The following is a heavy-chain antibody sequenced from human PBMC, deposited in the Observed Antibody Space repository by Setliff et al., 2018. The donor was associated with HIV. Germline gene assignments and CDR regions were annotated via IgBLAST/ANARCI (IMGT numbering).Heavy chain of an antibody. D-gene: IGHD2-8*02. CDR2: IYYSGST. CDR1: GGSVGSGSYY. CDR3: VLGSSYFDY. J-gene: IGHJ4*02. Sequence: PSETLSLTCTVSGGSVGSGSYYWSWIRQSPGKGLEWIGYIYYSGSTYYNPSLKSRVTISVDTSKNQFSLNLSSVTAADTAVYYCVLGSSYFDYWGQGTLVTVSS. V-gene: IGHV4-61*01.